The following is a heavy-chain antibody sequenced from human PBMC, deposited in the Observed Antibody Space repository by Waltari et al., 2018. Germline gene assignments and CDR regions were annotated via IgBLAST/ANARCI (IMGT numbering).Heavy chain of an antibody. CDR3: ARNIVATRVLDY. J-gene: IGHJ4*02. CDR2: INHSGSA. V-gene: IGHV4-34*01. Sequence: QVQLQQWGAGLLKPSETLSLTCAVYGGSFSGYYWSWIRQPPGRGLEWIGEINHSGSANYNPALKSRVTLSVDTSKNQFSLKLSSVTVADTAVYYCARNIVATRVLDYWGQGTLVTVSS. CDR1: GGSFSGYY. D-gene: IGHD5-12*01.